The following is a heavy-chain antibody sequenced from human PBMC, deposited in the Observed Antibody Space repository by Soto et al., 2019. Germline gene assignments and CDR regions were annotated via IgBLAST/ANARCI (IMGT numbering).Heavy chain of an antibody. CDR1: GFTFSSYA. J-gene: IGHJ5*02. V-gene: IGHV3-23*01. CDR3: AKNLNSGYSGYDSWDLDWFDP. CDR2: ISGSGGST. D-gene: IGHD5-12*01. Sequence: GGSLRLSCAASGFTFSSYAMSWVRQAPGKGLEWVSAISGSGGSTYYADSVKGRFTISRDNSKNTLYLQMNSLRAEDTAVYYCAKNLNSGYSGYDSWDLDWFDPWGQGTLVTVSS.